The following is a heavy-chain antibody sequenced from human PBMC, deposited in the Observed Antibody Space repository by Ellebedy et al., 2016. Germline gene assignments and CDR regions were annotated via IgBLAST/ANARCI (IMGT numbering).Heavy chain of an antibody. J-gene: IGHJ4*02. V-gene: IGHV1-18*01. Sequence: ASVKVSCXASGYTFNHYGFSWVRQAPGQGLEWMGWISAYDGNTKYAQKLQGRVTMTTDTSTSTAYMELRSLRAEDTAVYYCVNVLGGYWGQGTLVTVSS. CDR1: GYTFNHYG. CDR3: VNVLGGY. CDR2: ISAYDGNT. D-gene: IGHD3-16*01.